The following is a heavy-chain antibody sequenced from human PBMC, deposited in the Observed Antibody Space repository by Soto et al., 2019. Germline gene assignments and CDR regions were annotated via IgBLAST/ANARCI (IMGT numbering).Heavy chain of an antibody. V-gene: IGHV3-30*15. CDR3: AKGEYWERHVYYFIDL. Sequence: QVQLVESGGGVVEPGRSLRLSCAASGFTFSSYAMHWVRQAPGKGLEWVAVISHDGSITYYSDSVKGRFTMSRDNSNNTLFLQMSSLRSEDTAIYYCAKGEYWERHVYYFIDLWGRGTTVTV. J-gene: IGHJ6*03. CDR1: GFTFSSYA. CDR2: ISHDGSIT. D-gene: IGHD1-26*01.